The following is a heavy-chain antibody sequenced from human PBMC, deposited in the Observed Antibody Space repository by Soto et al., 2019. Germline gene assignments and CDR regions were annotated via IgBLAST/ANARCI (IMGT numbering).Heavy chain of an antibody. J-gene: IGHJ5*02. Sequence: GGSLRLSCEASGFNFNSYAMTWVRQAPGKEPEWVATINAIGTSPYYADSVKGRFTVSRDNSKDTLYLQMLSLRADDTAVYYCARDGHITILGVAPGGGNWFDPWGQGTLVTVSS. V-gene: IGHV3-23*01. CDR3: ARDGHITILGVAPGGGNWFDP. CDR1: GFNFNSYA. CDR2: INAIGTSP. D-gene: IGHD3-3*01.